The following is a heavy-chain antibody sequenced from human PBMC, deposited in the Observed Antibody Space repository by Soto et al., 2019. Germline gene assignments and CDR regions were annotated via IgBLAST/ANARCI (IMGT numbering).Heavy chain of an antibody. Sequence: PSETLSLPCTVSAASISINYWSSIRQAPGKGLEWIGYISYSGSTTYNPSLKSRVTMSADTSKDQFSLKLNSVSADAPSVSYSATDAGCSYEHWCPGILVTVSS. D-gene: IGHD3-10*02. CDR3: ATDAGCSYEH. CDR1: AASISINY. CDR2: ISYSGST. J-gene: IGHJ1*01. V-gene: IGHV4-59*01.